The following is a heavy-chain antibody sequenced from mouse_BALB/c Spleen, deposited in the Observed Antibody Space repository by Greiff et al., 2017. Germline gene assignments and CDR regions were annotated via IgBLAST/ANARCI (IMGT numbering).Heavy chain of an antibody. Sequence: EVQLQQSGAELVRSGASVKLSCTASGFNIKDYYMHWVKQRPEQGLEWIGWIDPENGDTEYAPKFQGKATMTADTSSNTAYLQLSSLTSEDTAVDYCKRYDGCFDYWGQGTTLTVSS. CDR2: IDPENGDT. V-gene: IGHV14-4*02. D-gene: IGHD2-14*01. J-gene: IGHJ2*01. CDR1: GFNIKDYY. CDR3: KRYDGCFDY.